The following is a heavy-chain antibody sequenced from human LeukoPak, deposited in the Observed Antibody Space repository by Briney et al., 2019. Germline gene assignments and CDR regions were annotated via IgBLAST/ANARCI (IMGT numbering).Heavy chain of an antibody. CDR2: ISGSGGST. CDR1: GFTFSSYA. V-gene: IGHV3-23*01. J-gene: IGHJ4*02. Sequence: PGGSLRLSCAASGFTFSSYAMSWVRQAPGKGLEWVSAISGSGGSTYYADSVKGRFTISRDNSKNTLYLQMISLRAEDTAVYYCAKASMVRGGFNYWGQGTLVTVSS. D-gene: IGHD3-10*01. CDR3: AKASMVRGGFNY.